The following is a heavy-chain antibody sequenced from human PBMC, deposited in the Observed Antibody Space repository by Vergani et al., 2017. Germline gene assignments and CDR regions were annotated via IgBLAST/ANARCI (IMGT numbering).Heavy chain of an antibody. V-gene: IGHV4-31*03. CDR1: GDSISSGVYY. CDR2: IYSTGIT. Sequence: QVQLQESGPGLVKPSQTLSLTCSVSGDSISSGVYYWNWLRQHPGKGLEWIGYIYSTGITHHNPSLRRRINMSVDTSKTKFSLKLNSVTAADTAMYYCARMGGYDEGDAFRIGYFDSWGPGILVTVSS. CDR3: ARMGGYDEGDAFRIGYFDS. J-gene: IGHJ4*02. D-gene: IGHD3-16*01.